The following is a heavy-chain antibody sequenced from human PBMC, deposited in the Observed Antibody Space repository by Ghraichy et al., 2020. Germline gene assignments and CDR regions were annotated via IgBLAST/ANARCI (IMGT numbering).Heavy chain of an antibody. CDR2: IDPDDSYT. CDR1: GYSFTNYW. J-gene: IGHJ6*03. D-gene: IGHD1-20*01. Sequence: GESLNISCKGSGYSFTNYWITWVRQMPGKGLEWMGRIDPDDSYTNYSPSFQGHVTISADKSISTAYLQWSSLKASDTAMYYCARRRTSITPSFYYYYMDVWDKGTTVTVSS. V-gene: IGHV5-10-1*01. CDR3: ARRRTSITPSFYYYYMDV.